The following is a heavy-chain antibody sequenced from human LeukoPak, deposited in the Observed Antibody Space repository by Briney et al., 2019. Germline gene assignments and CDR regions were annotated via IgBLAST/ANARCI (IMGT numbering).Heavy chain of an antibody. V-gene: IGHV6-1*01. CDR1: GDSVPSNTAA. CDR3: ARDLSV. Sequence: SQTLSLTCAISGDSVPSNTAAWNWIRQSPSRGLEWLGRTYYRSKWYNDYAVSVKSRITINPVTSRDQVALQLNSVTHEDTGVYYCARDLSVWAKGTTVTVSS. CDR2: TYYRSKWYN. J-gene: IGHJ6*04. D-gene: IGHD2/OR15-2a*01.